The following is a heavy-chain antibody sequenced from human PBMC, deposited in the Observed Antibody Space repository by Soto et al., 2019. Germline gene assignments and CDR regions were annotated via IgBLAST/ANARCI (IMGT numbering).Heavy chain of an antibody. CDR2: LWYDGSGE. CDR3: ARDSVRFLEHFSKDYFDY. Sequence: QVHLVESGGGVVQPGGSLRLSCAGSGFTFSDYGMHWVRQAPGKGLEWVAVLWYDGSGEYYTDSVRGRFTISRVTSKNTLYLQMNNLRDEYTGVYYCARDSVRFLEHFSKDYFDYWGQGTRVTVSS. CDR1: GFTFSDYG. J-gene: IGHJ4*02. D-gene: IGHD3-3*01. V-gene: IGHV3-33*08.